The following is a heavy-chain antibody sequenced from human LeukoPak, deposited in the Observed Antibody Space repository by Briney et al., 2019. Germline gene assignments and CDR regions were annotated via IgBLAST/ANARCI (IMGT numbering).Heavy chain of an antibody. J-gene: IGHJ4*02. Sequence: SETLSLTCSVSGGSVSNYYWSWIRQPPGKGLEWIGYVYYTGSTNYNPSLKSRVTMFEDKSKNQFSLRLYSVTVADTAVYYCARDQGYRYGYGDFDYWGQGTLVTVSS. CDR3: ARDQGYRYGYGDFDY. CDR2: VYYTGST. CDR1: GGSVSNYY. V-gene: IGHV4-4*08. D-gene: IGHD5-18*01.